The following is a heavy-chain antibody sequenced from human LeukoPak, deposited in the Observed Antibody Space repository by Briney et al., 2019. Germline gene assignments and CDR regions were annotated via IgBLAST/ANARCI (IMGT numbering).Heavy chain of an antibody. Sequence: GGSLRLSCAASGFTFDDYTMHWVRQAPGKGLEWVSLIRWDGGSTYYADSVKGRFTISRDNSKNSLYLQMNSLRTEDTALYYCAKDKAAAGTWGSDYFDYWGQGTLVTVSS. D-gene: IGHD6-13*01. CDR2: IRWDGGST. J-gene: IGHJ4*02. CDR1: GFTFDDYT. V-gene: IGHV3-43*01. CDR3: AKDKAAAGTWGSDYFDY.